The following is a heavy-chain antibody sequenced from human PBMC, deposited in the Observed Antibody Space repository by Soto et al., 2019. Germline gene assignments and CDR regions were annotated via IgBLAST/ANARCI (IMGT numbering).Heavy chain of an antibody. V-gene: IGHV4-34*01. CDR2: INPSGNT. Sequence: SETLSLTCAVYGGSFSNYYWTWVRQAPGEGLEWIGEINPSGNTNYKPSLKSRVTISVDTSKNQFSLSLSSVTAADTAIYYCASGSSTQWLELAYWGQGFLFTVSS. J-gene: IGHJ4*02. CDR3: ASGSSTQWLELAY. D-gene: IGHD2-2*01. CDR1: GGSFSNYY.